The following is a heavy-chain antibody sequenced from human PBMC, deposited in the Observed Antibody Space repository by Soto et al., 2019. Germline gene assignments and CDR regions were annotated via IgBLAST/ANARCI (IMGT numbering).Heavy chain of an antibody. Sequence: PSETLSRTCTVSGGSISRSSWNWIRQAPGKGLEWIGCVYYTGNTNYNPSLKSRVTMSLDTSKNQFSLKLSSVTAADTAVYYCARRVHTYTFIARDDLSPPWGQGTPVTVSS. CDR1: GGSISRSS. V-gene: IGHV4-59*08. D-gene: IGHD6-13*01. CDR3: ARRVHTYTFIARDDLSPP. J-gene: IGHJ5*02. CDR2: VYYTGNT.